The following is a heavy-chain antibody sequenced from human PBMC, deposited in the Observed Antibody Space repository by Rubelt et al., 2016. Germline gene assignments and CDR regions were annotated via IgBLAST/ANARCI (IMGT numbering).Heavy chain of an antibody. CDR2: ISSSSTNV. D-gene: IGHD3-16*01. V-gene: IGHV3-21*01. CDR3: VRDPRGYNYGYGNDY. J-gene: IGHJ4*02. Sequence: EYVSSISSSSTNVHFADSVKGRFSISRDNAKDSLYLQMNSLRVEDTAVYYCVRDPRGYNYGYGNDYWGQGTLVTVSS.